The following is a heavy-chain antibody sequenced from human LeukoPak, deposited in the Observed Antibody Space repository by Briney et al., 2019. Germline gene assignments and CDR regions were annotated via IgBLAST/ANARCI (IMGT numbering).Heavy chain of an antibody. CDR1: GGSFSGYY. CDR2: INHSGST. V-gene: IGHV4-34*01. D-gene: IGHD3-10*01. CDR3: AREYYYGSGNYYNRIDY. J-gene: IGHJ4*02. Sequence: NPSETLSLTCAVYGGSFSGYYWSWIRQPPGKGLEWIGEINHSGSTNYNPSLKSRVTISVDTSKNQFSLKLSSVTAADTAVYYCAREYYYGSGNYYNRIDYWGQGTLVTVSS.